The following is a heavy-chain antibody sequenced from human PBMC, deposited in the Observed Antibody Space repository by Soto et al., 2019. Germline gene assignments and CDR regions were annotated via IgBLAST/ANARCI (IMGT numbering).Heavy chain of an antibody. Sequence: GGSLRLSCAASGFTFSSYSMNWVRQAPGKGLEWVSYISSSSSTIYYADSVKGRFTISRDNAKNSLYLQMNSLRAEDTAVYYCARDPAGDFLSGYYSYYMDVWGKGTTVTVSS. CDR3: ARDPAGDFLSGYYSYYMDV. D-gene: IGHD3-3*01. CDR2: ISSSSSTI. J-gene: IGHJ6*03. V-gene: IGHV3-48*01. CDR1: GFTFSSYS.